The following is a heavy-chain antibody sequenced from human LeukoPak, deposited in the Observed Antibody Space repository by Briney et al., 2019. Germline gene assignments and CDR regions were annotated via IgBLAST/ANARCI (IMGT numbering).Heavy chain of an antibody. CDR3: ARGGDRRGFDY. V-gene: IGHV4-34*01. D-gene: IGHD1-14*01. CDR2: INHSGST. Sequence: SETLSLTCAVYGGSFSGYYWSWIRQPPGKGLEWIGEINHSGSTNYNPSLKSRVTISVDTPKNQFSLKLSSVTAADTAVYYCARGGDRRGFDYWGQGTLVTVSS. J-gene: IGHJ4*02. CDR1: GGSFSGYY.